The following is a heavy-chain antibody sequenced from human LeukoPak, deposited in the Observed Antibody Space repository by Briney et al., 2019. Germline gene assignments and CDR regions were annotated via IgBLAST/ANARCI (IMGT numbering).Heavy chain of an antibody. Sequence: ASVKVSCKASGGTFSSYAISWVRQAPGQGLEWMGIINPSGGSTSYAQKFQGRVTMTRDTSTSTVYMELSSLRSEDTAVYYCARGREYSSSVPTDWGQGTLVTVSS. J-gene: IGHJ4*02. CDR1: GGTFSSYA. D-gene: IGHD6-6*01. CDR2: INPSGGST. CDR3: ARGREYSSSVPTD. V-gene: IGHV1-46*01.